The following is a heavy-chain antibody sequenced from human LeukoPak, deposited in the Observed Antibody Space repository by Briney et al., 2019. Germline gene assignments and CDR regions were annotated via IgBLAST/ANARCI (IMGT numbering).Heavy chain of an antibody. CDR2: ISYDGSNK. V-gene: IGHV3-30*04. D-gene: IGHD6-13*01. CDR1: GFTFSSYA. CDR3: AGSSWYGYY. Sequence: GGSLRLSCAASGFTFSSYAMHWVRQAPGKGLEWVAVISYDGSNKYYADSVKGRFTISRDNSKNTLYLQMNSLRAEDTAVYYCAGSSWYGYYWGQGTLVTVSS. J-gene: IGHJ4*02.